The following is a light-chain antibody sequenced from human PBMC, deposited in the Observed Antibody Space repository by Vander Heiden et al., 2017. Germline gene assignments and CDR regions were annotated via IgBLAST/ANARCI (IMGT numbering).Light chain of an antibody. CDR1: ALPRQY. Sequence: SYELTQPPSVSVSPGQTARITCSGDALPRQYAYWYQQKPGQAPLVIMYKDTERPSGIQERFSGSTSGTIVTLTISGVQAEDEADYDCQSAASSGTYARIFGGGTRLTVL. V-gene: IGLV3-25*03. J-gene: IGLJ2*01. CDR3: QSAASSGTYARI. CDR2: KDT.